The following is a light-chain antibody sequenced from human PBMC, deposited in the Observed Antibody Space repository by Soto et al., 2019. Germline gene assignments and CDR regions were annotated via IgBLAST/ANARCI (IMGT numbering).Light chain of an antibody. Sequence: DSVLTQSPGTLSLSPGERATLSCRASQSVSSNYLAWYQQKPGQAPRLLIYGASNRPTGVPDRFSGRGSGTEFTLTISGLEPEDCAVYYCQHYDNLPLFTFGQGTRLEI. CDR1: QSVSSNY. CDR3: QHYDNLPLFT. V-gene: IGKV3-20*01. J-gene: IGKJ2*01. CDR2: GAS.